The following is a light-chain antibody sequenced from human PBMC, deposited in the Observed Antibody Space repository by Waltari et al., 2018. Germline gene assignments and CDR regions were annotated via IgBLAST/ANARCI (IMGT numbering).Light chain of an antibody. CDR2: DNN. J-gene: IGLJ2*01. CDR1: SSNIGRNH. CDR3: GSWESSLSVVV. V-gene: IGLV1-51*01. Sequence: QSVLTQPPSVSAAPGQKVSISCSGTSSNIGRNHVSWYQQLPGKAPRLLIYDNNGRPPGMPDRCSGSKSGTSATLGITGLQTGDEADYYCGSWESSLSVVVFGGGTKLTVL.